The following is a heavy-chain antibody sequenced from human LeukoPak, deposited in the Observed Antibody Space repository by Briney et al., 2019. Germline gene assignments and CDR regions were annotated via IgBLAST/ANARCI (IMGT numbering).Heavy chain of an antibody. CDR2: IYSGGST. V-gene: IGHV3-66*01. Sequence: GGSLRLSCAASGFTVSSDYMSWVRQAPGKGLEWVSVIYSGGSTYYADSVKGRFTISRDNSKNTLYLQMNSLRAEDTAVYYCARNVYYYYGMDVWGQGTTVTVSS. CDR3: ARNVYYYYGMDV. D-gene: IGHD3-16*01. J-gene: IGHJ6*02. CDR1: GFTVSSDY.